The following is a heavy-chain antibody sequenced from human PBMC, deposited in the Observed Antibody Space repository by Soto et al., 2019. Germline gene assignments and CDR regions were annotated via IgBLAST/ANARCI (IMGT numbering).Heavy chain of an antibody. Sequence: GGSLRLSCAVSGSTFSTHWMTWVRQAPGKGLEWVANIKPDGSEKYYGGSVKGQFSISRDNSENSLYLQMNSLGVDDTAVYYCARGDGSGCPAFWGQGTLVTVSS. D-gene: IGHD3-22*01. CDR2: IKPDGSEK. CDR3: ARGDGSGCPAF. V-gene: IGHV3-7*03. CDR1: GSTFSTHW. J-gene: IGHJ4*02.